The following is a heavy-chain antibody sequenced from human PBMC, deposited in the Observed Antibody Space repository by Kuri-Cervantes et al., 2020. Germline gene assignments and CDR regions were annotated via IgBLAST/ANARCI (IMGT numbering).Heavy chain of an antibody. Sequence: GESLKISCAASGFTFSSYAMSWVRQAPGKGLEWVSAISGSGGSTYYADSVKGRFTISRDNSMNTLYLQMNSLRAGDTAVYYCAKSGYYDILTGYLSHWGQGTLVTVSS. V-gene: IGHV3-23*01. D-gene: IGHD3-9*01. CDR2: ISGSGGST. CDR3: AKSGYYDILTGYLSH. CDR1: GFTFSSYA. J-gene: IGHJ4*02.